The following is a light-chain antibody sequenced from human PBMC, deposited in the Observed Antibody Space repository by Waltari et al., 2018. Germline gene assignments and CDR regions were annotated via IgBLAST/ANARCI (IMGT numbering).Light chain of an antibody. J-gene: IGLJ1*01. CDR2: DVS. CDR3: SSYTSSSTPYV. CDR1: SIDVGGYNH. Sequence: QSALTQPASVSGSPGQSITISCTGTSIDVGGYNHFSWYPQPPGKAPKLMIYDVSNRPSGVSNRFSGSKSGNTASLTISGLQAEDEADYYCSSYTSSSTPYVFGTGTKVTVL. V-gene: IGLV2-14*01.